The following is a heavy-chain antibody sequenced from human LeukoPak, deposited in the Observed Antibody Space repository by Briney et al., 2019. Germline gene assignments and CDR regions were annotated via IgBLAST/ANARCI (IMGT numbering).Heavy chain of an antibody. Sequence: GGSLRLSCAASGFTFSSYWMHWVRQAPGKGLVWVSRINSDGSSTSYADSVKGRFTIPRDNAKNTLYLQMNSLRAEDTAVYYCARLYCSGGSCYSAPDYWGQGTLVTVSS. J-gene: IGHJ4*02. CDR3: ARLYCSGGSCYSAPDY. D-gene: IGHD2-15*01. CDR2: INSDGSST. CDR1: GFTFSSYW. V-gene: IGHV3-74*01.